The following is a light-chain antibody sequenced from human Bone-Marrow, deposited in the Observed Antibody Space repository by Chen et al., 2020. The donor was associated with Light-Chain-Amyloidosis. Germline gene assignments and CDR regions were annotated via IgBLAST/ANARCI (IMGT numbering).Light chain of an antibody. CDR2: CAS. V-gene: IGKV4-1*01. CDR1: QSVLYSSNNKNY. J-gene: IGKJ2*01. CDR3: QQYYSTPPT. Sequence: DIVMPQSPDSLAVSLGERATINCKSSQSVLYSSNNKNYLAWYQQKPGHPPKLLIYCASTRESGVPDRFSGSGSGTDFSLTISSLQAEDVAVYYCQQYYSTPPTFGQGTKLGIK.